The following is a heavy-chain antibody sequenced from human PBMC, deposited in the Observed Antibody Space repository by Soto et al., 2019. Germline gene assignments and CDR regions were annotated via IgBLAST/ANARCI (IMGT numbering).Heavy chain of an antibody. CDR1: GYTFARYG. V-gene: IGHV1-18*04. Sequence: GASVKVSCKASGYTFARYGISWVRQAPGQGLEWMGWISAYNGNTNYAQKLQGRVTMTTDTSTSTAYMELRSLRSDDTAVYYCARDRDYDFWSGHYSKGIDVWGPGTTVTVS. J-gene: IGHJ6*02. CDR2: ISAYNGNT. D-gene: IGHD3-3*01. CDR3: ARDRDYDFWSGHYSKGIDV.